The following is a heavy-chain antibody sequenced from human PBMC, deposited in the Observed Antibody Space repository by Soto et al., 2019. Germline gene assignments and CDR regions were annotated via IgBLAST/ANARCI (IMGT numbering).Heavy chain of an antibody. D-gene: IGHD3-10*01. Sequence: GGSLRLSCAASGFNVSRSYMSWVRQAPGKGLEWVAILFRGGSTSYADSVKGRLTISRDNSKNTLYLQMNSLRADDTAVYYCARDRRELENYYGSSLGGDLVGWGQGTTVTVSS. J-gene: IGHJ6*02. CDR1: GFNVSRSY. CDR2: LFRGGST. CDR3: ARDRRELENYYGSSLGGDLVG. V-gene: IGHV3-53*01.